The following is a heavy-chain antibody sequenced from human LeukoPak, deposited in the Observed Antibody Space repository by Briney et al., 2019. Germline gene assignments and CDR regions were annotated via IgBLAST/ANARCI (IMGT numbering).Heavy chain of an antibody. V-gene: IGHV3-74*01. CDR1: GFSFSSFW. Sequence: GGSLRLSCAASGFSFSSFWMHWVRQAPGKGLVWVSGINSDGTTTGYADSVKGRFTISRDNAKNTVSLQMSSLRAEDTALYYCARGGYGAHMGWGQGTLVTVSP. CDR2: INSDGTTT. CDR3: ARGGYGAHMG. J-gene: IGHJ4*02. D-gene: IGHD4-17*01.